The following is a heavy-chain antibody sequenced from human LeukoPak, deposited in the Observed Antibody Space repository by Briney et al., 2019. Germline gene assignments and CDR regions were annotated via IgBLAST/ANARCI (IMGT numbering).Heavy chain of an antibody. CDR3: ARSAFGGVIVIVDY. CDR1: GLTFSSYW. V-gene: IGHV3-74*01. D-gene: IGHD3-16*02. Sequence: PGGSLRLSCAASGLTFSSYWMHWVRQAPWKGLVWVSRIKSDESSTSYADSVKGRFTISRDNAKNTLYLQMNGVRAEDTAVYYCARSAFGGVIVIVDYWGQGTLVTVSS. CDR2: IKSDESST. J-gene: IGHJ4*02.